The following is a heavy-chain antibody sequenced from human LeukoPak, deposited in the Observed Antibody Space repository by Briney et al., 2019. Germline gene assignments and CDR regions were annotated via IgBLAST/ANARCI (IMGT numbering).Heavy chain of an antibody. CDR3: ARARVGDPTDP. CDR2: VHGDGNNI. D-gene: IGHD1-26*01. J-gene: IGHJ5*02. CDR1: GFPFSSYA. V-gene: IGHV3-74*01. Sequence: GGSLRLSCAASGFPFSSYAMYWVRQAPGKGLVWVSRVHGDGNNIGYADSVMGRFTISRDNAKNTLYLQMDSLRPDDTAVYYCARARVGDPTDPWGQGTLVTVSS.